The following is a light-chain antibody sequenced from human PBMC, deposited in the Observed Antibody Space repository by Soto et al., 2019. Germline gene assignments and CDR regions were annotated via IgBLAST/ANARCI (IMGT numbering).Light chain of an antibody. CDR2: SAY. J-gene: IGKJ1*01. V-gene: IGKV1-39*01. Sequence: DIQMTQSPSSLSASVGDRVTITCRASQNIDTYLNWYLQKPGQAPKLLIYSAYSLQSGVSPRFSGDGSGTDFTLTISSLQPEDFAVYYCQQCSNWPRTFGQGTKVEIK. CDR3: QQCSNWPRT. CDR1: QNIDTY.